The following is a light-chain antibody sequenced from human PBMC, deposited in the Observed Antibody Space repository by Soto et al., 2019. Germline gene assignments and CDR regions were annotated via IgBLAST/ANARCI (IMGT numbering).Light chain of an antibody. Sequence: DIQMTQSPSTLSASVGDRVTITCRASQSISSWLAWYQQKPGKAPKFLIYEASSLESWVPSRFSGSGSGTEFTFTISSLQPEDFATYYCQQYHSYSWTFGQGTKV. CDR1: QSISSW. J-gene: IGKJ1*01. CDR2: EAS. V-gene: IGKV1-5*03. CDR3: QQYHSYSWT.